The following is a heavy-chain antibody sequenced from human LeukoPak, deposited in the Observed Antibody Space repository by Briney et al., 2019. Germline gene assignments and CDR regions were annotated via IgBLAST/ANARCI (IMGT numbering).Heavy chain of an antibody. V-gene: IGHV1-69*13. CDR2: IIPIFGTA. Sequence: ASVKGSCTASGGTFSSYAISWVRQAPGQGLEWMGGIIPIFGTANYAQKFQGRVTITADESTSTAYMELSSLRSEDTAVYYCGLDYYYGSGTRGYYYGMDVWGEGTTVTVSS. CDR3: GLDYYYGSGTRGYYYGMDV. J-gene: IGHJ6*04. CDR1: GGTFSSYA. D-gene: IGHD3-10*01.